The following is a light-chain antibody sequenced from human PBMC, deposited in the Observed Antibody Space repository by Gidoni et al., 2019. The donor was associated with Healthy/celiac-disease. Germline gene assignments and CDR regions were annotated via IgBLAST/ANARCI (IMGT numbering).Light chain of an antibody. CDR3: QQYYSTSFT. Sequence: DIVMTQSPDSLAVSLGERATINCKSSQSVLYSSNNKNYLAWYKQKPGQPPKLLIYWASTRESGVPDRFSGSGSGTDFTLTISSLQAEDVAVYYCQQYYSTSFTFGPGTKVDIK. CDR1: QSVLYSSNNKNY. V-gene: IGKV4-1*01. J-gene: IGKJ3*01. CDR2: WAS.